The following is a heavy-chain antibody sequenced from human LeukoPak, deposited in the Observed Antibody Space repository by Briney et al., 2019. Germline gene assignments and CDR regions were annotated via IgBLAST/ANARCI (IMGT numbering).Heavy chain of an antibody. J-gene: IGHJ4*02. CDR2: IYPDDSDT. CDR1: GYRFTTNW. D-gene: IGHD3-3*01. V-gene: IGHV5-51*01. Sequence: GESLKISCKGSGYRFTTNWIGWVRQMPGKGLEWMGIIYPDDSDTRYSLSFQGQVTISAGKSISTVFLQWSSLRASDSAMYYCARPQSGDYVDYWGQGTQVTVSS. CDR3: ARPQSGDYVDY.